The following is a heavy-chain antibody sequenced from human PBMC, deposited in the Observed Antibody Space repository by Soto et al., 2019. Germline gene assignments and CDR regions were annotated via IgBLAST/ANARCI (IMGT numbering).Heavy chain of an antibody. V-gene: IGHV3-74*03. D-gene: IGHD3-10*01. CDR3: SRSVRYELGCTLFRGKTLLLTRFSGM. J-gene: IGHJ6*01. Sequence: MSYALHCPGKGLVWVSRISADGSDATYAHSVKGRFTISRDNAKNTLYLQMNSLRAEDTAVYYCSRSVRYELGCTLFRGKTLLLTRFSGM. CDR2: ISADGSDA.